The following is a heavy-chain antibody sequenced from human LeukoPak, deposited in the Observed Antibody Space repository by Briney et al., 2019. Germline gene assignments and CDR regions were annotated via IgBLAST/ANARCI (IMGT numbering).Heavy chain of an antibody. V-gene: IGHV3-7*01. CDR2: IKQDGSEK. Sequence: GGSLRLSCAASGFTFSSYAMSWVRQAPGKGLEWVANIKQDGSEKNYVDSVKGRFTISRDNAKNSMYLQMNSLRADDTAEYYCARDRGYNAFDIWGQGTMVTVSS. D-gene: IGHD5-18*01. CDR1: GFTFSSYA. J-gene: IGHJ3*02. CDR3: ARDRGYNAFDI.